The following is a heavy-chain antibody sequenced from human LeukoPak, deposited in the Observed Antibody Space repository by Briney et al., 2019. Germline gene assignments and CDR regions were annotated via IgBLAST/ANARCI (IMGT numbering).Heavy chain of an antibody. D-gene: IGHD2-2*01. CDR2: IYYSGST. CDR1: GGSISSGDYY. V-gene: IGHV4-30-4*08. J-gene: IGHJ3*02. CDR3: AGARGLYCSSTSCYADAFDI. Sequence: KPSQTLSLTYSVSGGSISSGDYYWSWIRQPPGKGLEWIGYIYYSGSTYYNPSLKSRVTISVDTAKNQFSLKLSSVTAADTAVYYCAGARGLYCSSTSCYADAFDIWGQGTMVTVSS.